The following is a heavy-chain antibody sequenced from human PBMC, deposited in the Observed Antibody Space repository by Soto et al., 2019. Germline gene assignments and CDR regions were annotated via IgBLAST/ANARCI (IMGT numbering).Heavy chain of an antibody. D-gene: IGHD1-1*01. CDR1: GYTFTGYY. CDR2: INPNSGGT. J-gene: IGHJ6*02. V-gene: IGHV1-2*04. Sequence: GASVKVSCKASGYTFTGYYMHWVRQAPGQGLEWMGWINPNSGGTNYAQKFQGWVTMTRDTSISTAYMELSRLRSDDMAVYYCARDLPAERPHPYYPYVMNVWAQGPTVT. CDR3: ARDLPAERPHPYYPYVMNV.